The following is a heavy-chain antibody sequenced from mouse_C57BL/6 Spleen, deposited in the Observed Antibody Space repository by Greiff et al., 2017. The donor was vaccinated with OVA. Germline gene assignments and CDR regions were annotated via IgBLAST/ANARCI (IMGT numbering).Heavy chain of an antibody. J-gene: IGHJ2*01. V-gene: IGHV1-80*01. D-gene: IGHD3-2*02. CDR3: ARRSSGYYFDY. CDR2: IYPGDGDT. CDR1: GYAFSSYW. Sequence: VQRVESGAELVKPGASVKISCKASGYAFSSYWMNWVKQRPGKGLEWIGQIYPGDGDTNYNGKFKGKATLTADKSSSTAYMQLSSLTSEDSAVYFCARRSSGYYFDYWGQGTTLTVSS.